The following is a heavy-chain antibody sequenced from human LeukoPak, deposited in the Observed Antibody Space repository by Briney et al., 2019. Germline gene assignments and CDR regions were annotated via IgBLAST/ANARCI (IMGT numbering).Heavy chain of an antibody. Sequence: GGSLRLSCVASGFSIISYSMNWVRQAPGKGLEWLSYISSVGSPIYYADSVKGRFTISRDIAKNSLFLQMNSLRPEDTAVYYCARDRSSYYLDYWGQGTLVTVSS. J-gene: IGHJ4*02. V-gene: IGHV3-48*01. CDR2: ISSVGSPI. CDR1: GFSIISYS. CDR3: ARDRSSYYLDY. D-gene: IGHD6-13*01.